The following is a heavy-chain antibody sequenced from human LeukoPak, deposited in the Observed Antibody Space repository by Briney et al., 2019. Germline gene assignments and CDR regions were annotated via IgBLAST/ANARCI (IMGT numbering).Heavy chain of an antibody. V-gene: IGHV3-30*02. CDR1: GFTFSSYG. Sequence: PGGSLRLSCAASGFTFSSYGMHWVRQAPGKGLEWVAFIRYDGSNKYYADSVKGRFTISRDNSKNTLYLQMNSLRAEDTAVYYCAKESVTTVDHFDYFDYWGQGTLVTVSS. D-gene: IGHD4-17*01. CDR2: IRYDGSNK. J-gene: IGHJ4*02. CDR3: AKESVTTVDHFDYFDY.